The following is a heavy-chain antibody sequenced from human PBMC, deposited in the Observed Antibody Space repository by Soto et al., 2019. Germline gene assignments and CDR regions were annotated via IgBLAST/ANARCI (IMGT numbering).Heavy chain of an antibody. CDR3: ARAGYSYGPPSGY. CDR2: IIPIFGTA. CDR1: GGTFSSYA. J-gene: IGHJ4*02. D-gene: IGHD5-18*01. V-gene: IGHV1-69*13. Sequence: SVKVSCKASGGTFSSYAISWVRQAPGQGLEWMGGIIPIFGTANYAQKFQGRVTITADESTSTAYMELSSLRSEDTAVYYCARAGYSYGPPSGYWGQGTLVTVPS.